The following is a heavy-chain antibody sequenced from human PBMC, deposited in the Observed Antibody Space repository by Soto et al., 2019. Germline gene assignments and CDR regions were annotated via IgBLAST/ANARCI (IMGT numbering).Heavy chain of an antibody. Sequence: SETLSLTCTVSGGSISSHYWSWIRQPPGKGLEWIGYIYHSGSTYYNPSLKSRVTISVDRSKNQFSLKLSSVTAADTAVYYCARGEFLSYDDYWGQGTLVTVSS. D-gene: IGHD3-16*01. CDR2: IYHSGST. V-gene: IGHV4-59*11. J-gene: IGHJ4*02. CDR3: ARGEFLSYDDY. CDR1: GGSISSHY.